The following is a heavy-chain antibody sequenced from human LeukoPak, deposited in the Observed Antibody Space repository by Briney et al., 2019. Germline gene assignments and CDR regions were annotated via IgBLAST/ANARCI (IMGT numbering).Heavy chain of an antibody. CDR1: GGSFSGYY. CDR2: INHSGST. V-gene: IGHV4-34*01. D-gene: IGHD2-2*01. Sequence: SETLSLTCAVYGGSFSGYYWSWIRQPPGKGLEWIGEINHSGSTNYNPSLNSRVTISVDTSKNHFSLRLPSATAADTAVYYCAGLAQTGIGGRGYAEFWGQGAPVIVSS. CDR3: AGLAQTGIGGRGYAEF. J-gene: IGHJ4*02.